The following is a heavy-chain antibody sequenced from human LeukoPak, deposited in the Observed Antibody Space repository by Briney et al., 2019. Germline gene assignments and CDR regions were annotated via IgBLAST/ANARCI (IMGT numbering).Heavy chain of an antibody. CDR3: ARDILSTGTTGV. J-gene: IGHJ4*02. V-gene: IGHV1-69*05. Sequence: ASVKVSCKASGGTFSSYAISWVRQAPGQGREWMGGINPIFGTANYAQMFQGRVTITTDESTSTAYMELSSLRSEDTAVYYCARDILSTGTTGVWGQGTLVTVSS. D-gene: IGHD1-7*01. CDR1: GGTFSSYA. CDR2: INPIFGTA.